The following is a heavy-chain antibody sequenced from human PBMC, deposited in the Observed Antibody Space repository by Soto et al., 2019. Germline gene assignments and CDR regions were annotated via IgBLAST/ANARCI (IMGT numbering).Heavy chain of an antibody. CDR3: ARRYCXSNSCLGHHRYYYGLDV. J-gene: IGHJ6*02. V-gene: IGHV5-10-1*01. CDR2: IDPSDSYT. Sequence: PGESLKISCEGSGYSFINYWISWGRQVPGKGLEWMGRIDPSDSYTNYSPSFQGHVTISADKSISTAYLQWSSLKASDTAMYYCARRYCXSNSCLGHHRYYYGLDVWGQGTTVTVSS. D-gene: IGHD2-2*01. CDR1: GYSFINYW.